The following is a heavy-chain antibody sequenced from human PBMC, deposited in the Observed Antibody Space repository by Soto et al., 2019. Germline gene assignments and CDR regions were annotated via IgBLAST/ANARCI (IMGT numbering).Heavy chain of an antibody. J-gene: IGHJ4*02. CDR3: ARGNTLAY. Sequence: PGGSLRLSCAASGFTFSTSWMSWVRQAPGKGLEWVANIEEDGSEKYYVDSVKGRFTISRDNAKNSLYLQMNSLRVEDTAVYYCARGNTLAYWGQGILVTVSS. CDR1: GFTFSTSW. V-gene: IGHV3-7*01. D-gene: IGHD2-2*02. CDR2: IEEDGSEK.